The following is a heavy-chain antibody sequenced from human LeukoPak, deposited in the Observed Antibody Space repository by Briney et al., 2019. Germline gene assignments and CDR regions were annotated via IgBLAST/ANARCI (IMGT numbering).Heavy chain of an antibody. V-gene: IGHV3-30*03. CDR1: GFTFSSYG. CDR3: ARDFEQQPDY. Sequence: GGSLRLSCAASGFTFSSYGVHWVRQAPGKGLEWVAVISYDGSNKYYADSVKGRFTISRDNSKNTLYLQMNSLRAEDTAVYYCARDFEQQPDYWGQGTLVTVSS. D-gene: IGHD6-13*01. J-gene: IGHJ4*02. CDR2: ISYDGSNK.